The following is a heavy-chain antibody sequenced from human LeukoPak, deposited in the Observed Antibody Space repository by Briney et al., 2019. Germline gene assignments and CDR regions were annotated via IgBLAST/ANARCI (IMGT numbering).Heavy chain of an antibody. CDR3: ARAEAPDTAMVNPFDY. Sequence: ASVKVSCKASGYTFTGYYMHWVRQAPGQGLEWMGWINPNSGGTNYAQKFQGRVTMTRDTYISTAYMELSRLRSDDTAVYYCARAEAPDTAMVNPFDYWGQGTLVTVSS. D-gene: IGHD5-18*01. J-gene: IGHJ4*02. CDR2: INPNSGGT. CDR1: GYTFTGYY. V-gene: IGHV1-2*02.